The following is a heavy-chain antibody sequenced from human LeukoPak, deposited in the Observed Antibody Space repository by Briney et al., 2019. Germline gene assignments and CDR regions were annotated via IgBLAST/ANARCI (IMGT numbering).Heavy chain of an antibody. CDR3: ARTHPLLWFGKNWFDP. D-gene: IGHD3-10*01. J-gene: IGHJ5*02. CDR1: GGSFSGYY. V-gene: IGHV4-34*01. Sequence: SETLSLTCAVYGGSFSGYYWSWIRQPPGKGLEWIGEINHSGSTNYNPSPKSRVTISVDTSKNQFSLKLSSVTAADTAVYYCARTHPLLWFGKNWFDPWGQGTLVTVSS. CDR2: INHSGST.